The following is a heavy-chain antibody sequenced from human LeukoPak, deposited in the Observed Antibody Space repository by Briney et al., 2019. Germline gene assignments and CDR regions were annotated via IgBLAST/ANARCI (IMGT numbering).Heavy chain of an antibody. D-gene: IGHD6-13*01. Sequence: PGGSLRLSCAASGFTFSNAWMSWVRQAPGKGLEWVGRIKSKTDGGTTDYAAPVKGRFTISRDDSKNTLYLQMNSLNTEDTAVYYCTTVSGRYSSSWYCDYWGQGTLVTVSS. CDR1: GFTFSNAW. CDR3: TTVSGRYSSSWYCDY. V-gene: IGHV3-15*01. CDR2: IKSKTDGGTT. J-gene: IGHJ4*02.